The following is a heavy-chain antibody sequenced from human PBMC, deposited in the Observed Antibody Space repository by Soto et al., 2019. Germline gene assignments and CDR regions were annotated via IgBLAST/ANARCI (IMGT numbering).Heavy chain of an antibody. CDR3: VRVNADSYQFSDAMDV. CDR1: GFSLSTGRMG. CDR2: IFSDDEI. Sequence: QVTLKESGPVLVKPTETLTLTCAVSGFSLSTGRMGVSWVRQPPGKALEWLADIFSDDEISYSTSLQSRLTVSKDTSGRQVVMSMTNVDPVDTGRYYCVRVNADSYQFSDAMDVWGQGTTVTVSS. V-gene: IGHV2-26*01. J-gene: IGHJ6*02. D-gene: IGHD4-17*01.